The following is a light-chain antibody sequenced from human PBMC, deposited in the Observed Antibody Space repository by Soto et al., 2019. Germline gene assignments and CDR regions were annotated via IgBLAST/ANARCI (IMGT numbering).Light chain of an antibody. V-gene: IGLV2-14*01. J-gene: IGLJ1*01. CDR3: SSYTSSSTLV. Sequence: QSALTQPASVSGSAGQSITISCTGTSSDVGGYKYVSWYQQHPGEAPKLMIYEVTNRPSGVSNRFSGSKSDNTASLTISGLQADDEADYYCSSYTSSSTLVFGTGTKLTV. CDR2: EVT. CDR1: SSDVGGYKY.